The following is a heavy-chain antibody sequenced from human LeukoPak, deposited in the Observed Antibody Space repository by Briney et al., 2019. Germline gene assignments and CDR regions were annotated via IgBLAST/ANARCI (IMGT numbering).Heavy chain of an antibody. D-gene: IGHD6-19*01. J-gene: IGHJ3*02. CDR2: IYYSGST. CDR1: GGSISSHY. V-gene: IGHV4-59*11. CDR3: ARARDAVAGTGAFDI. Sequence: KPSETLSLTCTVPGGSISSHYWSWIRQPPGKGLEWIGYIYYSGSTNYNPSLKSRVTISVDTSKNQFSLKLSSVTAADTAVYYCARARDAVAGTGAFDIWGQGTMVTVSS.